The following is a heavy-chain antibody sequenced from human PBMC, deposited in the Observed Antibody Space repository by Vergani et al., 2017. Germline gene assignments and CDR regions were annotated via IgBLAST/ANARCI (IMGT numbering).Heavy chain of an antibody. D-gene: IGHD3/OR15-3a*01. Sequence: QEQLVQSGAEVRKPGASVKVSCKASGYNFTSFDINWVRLATGQGLEWMGWMNPKSGNTAYAAKFQGRSTMTRDSSTDTAYMEMKSLRSEDTAIYFCASGVLDSKYRHNWFGPWGQGTVVTVSS. CDR1: GYNFTSFD. CDR2: MNPKSGNT. V-gene: IGHV1-8*01. J-gene: IGHJ5*02. CDR3: ASGVLDSKYRHNWFGP.